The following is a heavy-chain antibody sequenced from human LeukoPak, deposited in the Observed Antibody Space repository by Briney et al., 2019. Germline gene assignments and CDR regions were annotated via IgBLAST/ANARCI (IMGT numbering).Heavy chain of an antibody. Sequence: PSETLSLTCTVSGGSISNYYWSWIRQPPGKGLEWIGFIYYSGSTDYNPSPKSRVTISLDASKNQFSLRLRSVTAADTAVYYCARAAYRSNSEFDYWGQGTLVTVSS. J-gene: IGHJ4*02. CDR2: IYYSGST. CDR3: ARAAYRSNSEFDY. V-gene: IGHV4-59*01. D-gene: IGHD4-23*01. CDR1: GGSISNYY.